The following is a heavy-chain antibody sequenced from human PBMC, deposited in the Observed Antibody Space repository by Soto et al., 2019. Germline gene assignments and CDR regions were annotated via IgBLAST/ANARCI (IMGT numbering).Heavy chain of an antibody. Sequence: SETLSLTCAVYGGSFSGYTWIWIRQPPGKGLEWIGEINHSGTTNHNPSLKSRVIISVDTSKKQFSLRLTSVTAADTAVYYCAGGSDYTSSFDYWGQGTLVTVSS. J-gene: IGHJ4*02. CDR3: AGGSDYTSSFDY. CDR2: INHSGTT. V-gene: IGHV4-34*01. CDR1: GGSFSGYT. D-gene: IGHD3-16*01.